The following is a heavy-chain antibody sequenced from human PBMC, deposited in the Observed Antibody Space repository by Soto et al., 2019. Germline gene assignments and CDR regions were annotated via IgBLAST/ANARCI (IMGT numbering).Heavy chain of an antibody. Sequence: EVQLVESGGGLVQPGGSLRLSCAASGFTFSDHYMDWVRQAPGKGLEWVGRIRNRPNSYTTQYAASVKGRFAVLRDDSENLVYLQMNDLKTEDPAVYSCVRDSGRGFYFDYWGQGAQVTVSS. CDR1: GFTFSDHY. D-gene: IGHD3-10*01. J-gene: IGHJ4*02. V-gene: IGHV3-72*01. CDR3: VRDSGRGFYFDY. CDR2: IRNRPNSYTT.